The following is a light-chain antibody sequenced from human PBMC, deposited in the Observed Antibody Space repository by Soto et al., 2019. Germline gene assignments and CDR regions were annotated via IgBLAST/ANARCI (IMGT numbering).Light chain of an antibody. Sequence: EIVMTQSPATLSVSPGERATLSCRASQSVGSNLAWYQQNSGQAPRLLIYGATTRATGIPARFSGSESGTEFTLTISSLQSEDFAVYYCQQYNNWWTFGQGTKVDIK. CDR3: QQYNNWWT. V-gene: IGKV3-15*01. CDR2: GAT. CDR1: QSVGSN. J-gene: IGKJ1*01.